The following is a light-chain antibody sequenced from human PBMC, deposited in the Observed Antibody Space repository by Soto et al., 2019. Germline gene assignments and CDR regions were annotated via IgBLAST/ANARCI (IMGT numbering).Light chain of an antibody. J-gene: IGKJ2*01. Sequence: EIVMTQSPATLSLSPGERATLSCRARQSVSSNFAWYQQKPGQAPRLPIYVASTRATGIPARFSGSGSGTEFPVTISSLQSEELAVYYCQQYNKWPTYTFDQGTQLAIK. CDR1: QSVSSN. CDR2: VAS. V-gene: IGKV3-15*01. CDR3: QQYNKWPTYT.